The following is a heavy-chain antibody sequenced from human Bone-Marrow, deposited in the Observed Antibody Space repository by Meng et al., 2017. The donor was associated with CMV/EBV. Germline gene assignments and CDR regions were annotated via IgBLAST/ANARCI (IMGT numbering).Heavy chain of an antibody. CDR1: GGSIRSSSYY. CDR3: SSGYSYGYGVRY. J-gene: IGHJ4*02. CDR2: RYYSGST. D-gene: IGHD5-18*01. V-gene: IGHV4-39*07. Sequence: SETLSPTCTVSGGSIRSSSYYCGWLRQPPGKGLEWIGSRYYSGSTYYNPSLKSRVTISVDTSKNPFSLQLSSVTAADTAVDSCSSGYSYGYGVRYWGQGTLVTVSS.